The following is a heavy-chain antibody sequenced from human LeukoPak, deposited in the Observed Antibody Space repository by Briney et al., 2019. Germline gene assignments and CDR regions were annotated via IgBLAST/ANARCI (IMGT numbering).Heavy chain of an antibody. CDR1: GGSISSSSYY. J-gene: IGHJ5*02. Sequence: SETLSLTCTVSGGSISSSSYYWGWIRQPPGKGLEWIGSIYYSGSTYYNPSLKSRVTISVDTSKNQFSLKLSSVTAADTAVYYCARPVTPGNWFDPWGQGTLVTVSS. CDR3: ARPVTPGNWFDP. V-gene: IGHV4-39*07. D-gene: IGHD4-23*01. CDR2: IYYSGST.